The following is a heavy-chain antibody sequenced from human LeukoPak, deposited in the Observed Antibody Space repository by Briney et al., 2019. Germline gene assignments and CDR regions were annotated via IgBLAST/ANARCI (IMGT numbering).Heavy chain of an antibody. CDR3: ASASSHRIAAGGDY. V-gene: IGHV3-30*03. CDR1: GFTFSNYG. Sequence: GGSLRLSCAGSGFTFSNYGMHWVRQAPGKGLEWVAVISYDESDKYYADSVKSRFTISRDNSKNTLYLQMNSLRPEDTAVYYCASASSHRIAAGGDYWGQGTLVTVSS. D-gene: IGHD6-13*01. CDR2: ISYDESDK. J-gene: IGHJ4*02.